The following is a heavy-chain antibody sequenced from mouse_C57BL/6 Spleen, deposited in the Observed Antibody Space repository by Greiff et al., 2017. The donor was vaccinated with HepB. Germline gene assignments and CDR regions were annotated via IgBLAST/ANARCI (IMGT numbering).Heavy chain of an antibody. CDR1: GYTFTSYW. CDR2: IDPSDSYT. D-gene: IGHD2-5*01. V-gene: IGHV1-69*01. CDR3: ARAAYCINSGNFDY. Sequence: QVQLQQPGAELVMPGASVKLSCKASGYTFTSYWMHWVKQRPGQGLEWIGEIDPSDSYTNYNQKFQGKSTLTVDKSSSTTYMQLSSLTSEDAAVYYCARAAYCINSGNFDYWGQGTTLTVSS. J-gene: IGHJ2*01.